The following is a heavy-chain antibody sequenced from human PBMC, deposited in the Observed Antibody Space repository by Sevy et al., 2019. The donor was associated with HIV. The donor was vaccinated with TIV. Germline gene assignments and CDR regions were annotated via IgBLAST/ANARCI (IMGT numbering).Heavy chain of an antibody. Sequence: GGSLRLSCTASGFTFSSYDMNWVRQAPGKGLEWVSKISSSGSSIYYADSVKGRFTISRDNAKNSLNLQMNNLRAEDTAIYYCARDGGATDYGMDVWGLGTTVTVSS. J-gene: IGHJ6*02. CDR3: ARDGGATDYGMDV. CDR2: ISSSGSSI. V-gene: IGHV3-48*03. D-gene: IGHD1-26*01. CDR1: GFTFSSYD.